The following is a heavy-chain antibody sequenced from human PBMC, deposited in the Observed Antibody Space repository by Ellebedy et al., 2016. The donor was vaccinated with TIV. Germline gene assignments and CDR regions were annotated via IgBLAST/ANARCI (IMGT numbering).Heavy chain of an antibody. J-gene: IGHJ4*02. D-gene: IGHD1-26*01. Sequence: PGGSLRLSCTASGSTISHYFLSRIRQAPGNGLEWVSYISSGGVSRIFYADSVKGLFTITRDNAKNSVPLQMNSLRAEETALYYCVRQDSAWQNLFDYWGRGSPVTVSS. V-gene: IGHV3-11*01. CDR1: GSTISHYF. CDR3: VRQDSAWQNLFDY. CDR2: ISSGGVSRI.